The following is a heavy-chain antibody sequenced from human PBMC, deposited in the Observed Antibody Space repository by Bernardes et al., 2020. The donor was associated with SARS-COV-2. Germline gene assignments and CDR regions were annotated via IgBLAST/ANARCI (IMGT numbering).Heavy chain of an antibody. D-gene: IGHD5-12*01. CDR1: GDTFSNYW. Sequence: GGSLRLSCVVSGDTFSNYWMHWVRQAPGKGLVWVSRINMDGSSTSYAYSVKGRFTISRDNSKNTVYLQMNSLRVEDTAVYYCARGGRNGYNYNLNYWGQGTLVPVSS. CDR3: ARGGRNGYNYNLNY. J-gene: IGHJ4*02. CDR2: INMDGSST. V-gene: IGHV3-74*01.